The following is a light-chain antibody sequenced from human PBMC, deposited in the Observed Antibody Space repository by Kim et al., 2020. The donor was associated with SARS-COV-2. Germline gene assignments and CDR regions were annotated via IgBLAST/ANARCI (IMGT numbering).Light chain of an antibody. CDR3: CSYAGSSTWV. CDR2: EVS. J-gene: IGLJ3*02. CDR1: SSDVGNYNL. Sequence: QSALTQPASVSASPGQSITISCTGTSSDVGNYNLVSWYQQRPGKAPKLMIYEVSHRPSGVSNRFSGSKSGNAASLTISGLQAEDEADYYCCSYAGSSTWVFGGGTKLTVL. V-gene: IGLV2-23*02.